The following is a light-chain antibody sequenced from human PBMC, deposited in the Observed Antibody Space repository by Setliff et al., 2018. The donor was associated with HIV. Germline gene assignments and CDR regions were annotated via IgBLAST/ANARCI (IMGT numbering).Light chain of an antibody. Sequence: QSVLAQPASVSGSPGQSITISCTGTSSDVGGYNYVSWYQQHPGKAPKLMIYDVNKRPSGVSNRFSGSKSGNTASLTISGLQAEDEADYYCSSYTTISTFVFGTGTKVTVL. CDR1: SSDVGGYNY. V-gene: IGLV2-14*03. CDR3: SSYTTISTFV. J-gene: IGLJ1*01. CDR2: DVN.